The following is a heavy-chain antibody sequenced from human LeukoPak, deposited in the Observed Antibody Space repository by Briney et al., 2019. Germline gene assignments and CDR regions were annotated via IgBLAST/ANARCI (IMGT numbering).Heavy chain of an antibody. Sequence: SVKVTCKASGFTFTSSAMQWVRQARGQRLEWIGWIVVGSGNTNYAQKFQERVTITRDMSTSTAYMELSSLRSEDTAVYYCAAALHYYDSSGLDYWGQGTLVTVSS. CDR1: GFTFTSSA. CDR2: IVVGSGNT. V-gene: IGHV1-58*02. CDR3: AAALHYYDSSGLDY. J-gene: IGHJ4*02. D-gene: IGHD3-22*01.